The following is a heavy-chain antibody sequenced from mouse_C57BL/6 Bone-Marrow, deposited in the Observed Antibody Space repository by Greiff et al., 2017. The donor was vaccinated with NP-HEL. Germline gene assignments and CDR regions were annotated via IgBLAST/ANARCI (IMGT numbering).Heavy chain of an antibody. CDR3: ARKGFTTDWYFDV. D-gene: IGHD1-1*01. CDR1: GYTFTSYG. CDR2: IYPRSGNT. J-gene: IGHJ1*03. V-gene: IGHV1-81*01. Sequence: VQLQQSGAELARPGASVKLSCKASGYTFTSYGISWVKQRTGQGLEWIGEIYPRSGNTYYNEKFKGKATLTADKSSSKAYMELRSLTSEDSAVYFCARKGFTTDWYFDVWGTGTTVTVSS.